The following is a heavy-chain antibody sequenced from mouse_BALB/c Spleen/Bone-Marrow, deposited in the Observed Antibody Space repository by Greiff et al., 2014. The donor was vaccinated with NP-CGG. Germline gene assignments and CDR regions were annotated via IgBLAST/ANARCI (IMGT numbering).Heavy chain of an antibody. D-gene: IGHD1-1*01. Sequence: EVKLVESGGGIVQPGGSLKLSCVISGFSFSDYYMYWVRQTPEKGLEWVAYISDSGGSTYYPDTVKGRFTISRDNAKNTLYLQMSRLKSEDTAMYYCARLGDYSYFDYWGQGTTLTVSS. CDR3: ARLGDYSYFDY. V-gene: IGHV5-12*02. CDR2: ISDSGGST. J-gene: IGHJ2*01. CDR1: GFSFSDYY.